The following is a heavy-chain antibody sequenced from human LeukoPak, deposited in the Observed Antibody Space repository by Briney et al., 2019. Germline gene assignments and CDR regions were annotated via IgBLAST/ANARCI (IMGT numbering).Heavy chain of an antibody. CDR1: GFTFSSYW. J-gene: IGHJ5*02. V-gene: IGHV3-7*01. CDR2: IKEDGSEK. D-gene: IGHD1-7*01. CDR3: AKDQGPGTPSWFDP. Sequence: PGRSLRLSCAASGFTFSSYWMSWVRQAPGKGLEWVANIKEDGSEKYYVDSVKGRFTISRDNAKNSLYLQMNSLRAEDTAVYYCAKDQGPGTPSWFDPWGQGTLVTVSS.